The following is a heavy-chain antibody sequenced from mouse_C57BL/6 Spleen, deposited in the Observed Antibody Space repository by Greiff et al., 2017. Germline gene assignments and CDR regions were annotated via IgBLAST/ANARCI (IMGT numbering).Heavy chain of an antibody. CDR2: ISYDGSN. CDR3: ARDGNPYFSY. D-gene: IGHD2-1*01. Sequence: EVKLQESGPGLVKPSQSLSLTCSVTGYSITSGYYWNWIRQFPGNKLEWMGYISYDGSNNYNPSLKNRISITRDTSKNQCFLKLNSVTTEDTATYYCARDGNPYFSYWGQGTTLTVSS. V-gene: IGHV3-6*01. J-gene: IGHJ2*01. CDR1: GYSITSGYY.